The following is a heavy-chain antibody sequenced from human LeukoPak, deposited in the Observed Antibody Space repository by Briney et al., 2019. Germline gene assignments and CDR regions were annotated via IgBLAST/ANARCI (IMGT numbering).Heavy chain of an antibody. Sequence: GGSLRLSCAVSGFTFSIYSMNWVRQAPGKGLECVSYISSSGSTIYYADSVKGRFTISRDNAKNSLYLQMNSLRDEDTAVYYCAREAWQQLVPGYWGQGTLVTVSS. J-gene: IGHJ4*02. CDR2: ISSSGSTI. V-gene: IGHV3-48*02. D-gene: IGHD6-13*01. CDR3: AREAWQQLVPGY. CDR1: GFTFSIYS.